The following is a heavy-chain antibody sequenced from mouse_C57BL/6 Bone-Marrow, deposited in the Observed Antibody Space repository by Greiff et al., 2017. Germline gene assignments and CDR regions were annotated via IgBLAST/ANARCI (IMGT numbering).Heavy chain of an antibody. Sequence: EVQLVESGGGLVQPGGSLKLSCAASGFTFSDYGMAWVRQAPRKGPEWVAFFINLAYSIYYADTVTGRFTISRENAKNNLYLEMSSLRSEDTAMYYCARHATMVTGEAAWFAYWGQGTLVTVSA. V-gene: IGHV5-15*01. J-gene: IGHJ3*01. D-gene: IGHD2-2*01. CDR2: FINLAYSI. CDR1: GFTFSDYG. CDR3: ARHATMVTGEAAWFAY.